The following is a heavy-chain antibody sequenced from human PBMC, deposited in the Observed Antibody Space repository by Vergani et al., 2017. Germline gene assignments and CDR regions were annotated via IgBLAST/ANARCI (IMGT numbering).Heavy chain of an antibody. Sequence: EVQLLESGGGLVQPGGSLRLSCAASGFTFSSYAMSWVRQAPGKGLEWVSAISGSGGSTYYADSVKGRFTISIDNAKNTLYLQMNSLRAEDTAVYYCAKGFGYQLQDGVLQHWGQGTLVTVSS. J-gene: IGHJ1*01. CDR1: GFTFSSYA. D-gene: IGHD2-2*01. V-gene: IGHV3-23*01. CDR2: ISGSGGST. CDR3: AKGFGYQLQDGVLQH.